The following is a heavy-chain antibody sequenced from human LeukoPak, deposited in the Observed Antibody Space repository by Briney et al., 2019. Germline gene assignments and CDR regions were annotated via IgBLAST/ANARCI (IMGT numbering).Heavy chain of an antibody. J-gene: IGHJ4*02. CDR2: IEQDGSEK. Sequence: PGGSLRLSCVASGFTFGKYWMSWVRQAPGKGLEWVANIEQDGSEKSYVDSVKGRFTISRDNAKNSLYLQMDSLRAEDTAVYYCARAPYYSRVEAYFDYWGQGTLVAVSS. V-gene: IGHV3-7*03. CDR1: GFTFGKYW. CDR3: ARAPYYSRVEAYFDY. D-gene: IGHD3-22*01.